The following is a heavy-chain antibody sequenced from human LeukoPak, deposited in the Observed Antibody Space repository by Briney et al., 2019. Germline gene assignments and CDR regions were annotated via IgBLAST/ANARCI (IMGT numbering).Heavy chain of an antibody. J-gene: IGHJ4*02. CDR3: ARDWDY. V-gene: IGHV3-23*01. CDR2: ITDTGDRR. CDR1: GFSAITFSTYP. Sequence: GGSLRLSCSVSGFSAITFSTYPMNWVRQAPGKGLQWVSTITDTGDRRYYAESVKGRFTVSRDNSKGTLYLQMNSLRPEDTAFYYCARDWDYWGQGTLVTVSS.